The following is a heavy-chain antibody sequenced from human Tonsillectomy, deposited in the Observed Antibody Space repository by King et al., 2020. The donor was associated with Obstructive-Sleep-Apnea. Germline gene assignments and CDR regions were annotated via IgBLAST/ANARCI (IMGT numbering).Heavy chain of an antibody. Sequence: VQLVESGAEVKKPGASVKVSCKVSGYTFTDYYMHWVRQAPGQGLEWMGIINPSGGSPNYAQKYQGKVKMTRDTSTNTLYMELSSLRSEDTAVYYCARGASGSYFDYWGQGSLVTVSS. D-gene: IGHD3-10*01. CDR3: ARGASGSYFDY. CDR1: GYTFTDYY. J-gene: IGHJ4*02. V-gene: IGHV1-46*01. CDR2: INPSGGSP.